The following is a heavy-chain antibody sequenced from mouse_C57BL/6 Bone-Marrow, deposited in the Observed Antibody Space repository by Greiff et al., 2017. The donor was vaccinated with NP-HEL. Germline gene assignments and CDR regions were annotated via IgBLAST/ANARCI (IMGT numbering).Heavy chain of an antibody. CDR3: ARREDYYGSSYYFDY. CDR2: IYPGGGYT. D-gene: IGHD1-1*01. V-gene: IGHV1-63*01. J-gene: IGHJ2*01. CDR1: GYTFTNYW. Sequence: QVQLQQSGAELVRPGTSVKMSCKASGYTFTNYWIGWAKQRPGHGLEWIGDIYPGGGYTNYNAKFKGKATLTADKSSSTAYMQFSSLTSEDSAIYYCARREDYYGSSYYFDYWGQGTTLTVSS.